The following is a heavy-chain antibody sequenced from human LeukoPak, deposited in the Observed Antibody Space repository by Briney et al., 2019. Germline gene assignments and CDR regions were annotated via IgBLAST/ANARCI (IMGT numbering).Heavy chain of an antibody. D-gene: IGHD2-8*01. J-gene: IGHJ5*02. CDR1: GYTFTGYY. V-gene: IGHV1-2*02. CDR3: AREFNDNWFDP. CDR2: INPNSGGT. Sequence: VASVKVSCKASGYTFTGYYMHWVRQAPGQGLEWMGWINPNSGGTNYAQRFQGRVTMTRDTSISTAYMELSRLRSDDTAVYYCAREFNDNWFDPWGQGTLVTVFS.